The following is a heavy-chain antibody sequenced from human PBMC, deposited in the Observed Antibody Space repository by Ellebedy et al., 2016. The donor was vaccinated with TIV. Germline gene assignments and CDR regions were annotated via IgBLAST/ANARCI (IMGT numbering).Heavy chain of an antibody. CDR1: GGTFSSYA. V-gene: IGHV1-69*13. Sequence: AASVKVSCKASGGTFSSYAISWVRQAPGQGLEWMGGIIPIFGTANYAQKFQGRVTITADESTSTAYMELSSLRSEDTAVYYCARGRGLVPSNWFDPWGQGTLVTVSS. CDR2: IIPIFGTA. CDR3: ARGRGLVPSNWFDP. D-gene: IGHD3-10*01. J-gene: IGHJ5*02.